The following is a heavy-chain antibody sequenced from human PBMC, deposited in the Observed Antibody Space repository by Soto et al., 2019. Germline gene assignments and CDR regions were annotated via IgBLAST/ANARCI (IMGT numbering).Heavy chain of an antibody. CDR3: ARVGYYDSSGFFAPFDF. D-gene: IGHD3-22*01. J-gene: IGHJ4*02. CDR2: INHSGIT. Sequence: PSESLSLTCAVYGWSFSGFYWSWIRQPPGKGLEWIGEINHSGITGYNPSLKSRVTISIDTSKSQFSLRLKSVTAADTAVYNCARVGYYDSSGFFAPFDFWAQGTLVTVSS. CDR1: GWSFSGFY. V-gene: IGHV4-34*01.